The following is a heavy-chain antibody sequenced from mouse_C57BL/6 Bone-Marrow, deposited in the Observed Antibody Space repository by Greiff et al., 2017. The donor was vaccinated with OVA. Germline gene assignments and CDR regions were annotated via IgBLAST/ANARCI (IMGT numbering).Heavy chain of an antibody. J-gene: IGHJ2*01. CDR3: ARGGDGYYLDY. V-gene: IGHV1-64*01. CDR1: GYTFTSYW. D-gene: IGHD2-3*01. Sequence: QVLLQQPGAELVKPGASVKLSCKASGYTFTSYWMHWVKQRPGQGLEWIGMIHPNSGSTNYNEKFKSKATLTVDKSSSTAYMQLSSLTSEDSAVYYCARGGDGYYLDYWGQGTTLTVSS. CDR2: IHPNSGST.